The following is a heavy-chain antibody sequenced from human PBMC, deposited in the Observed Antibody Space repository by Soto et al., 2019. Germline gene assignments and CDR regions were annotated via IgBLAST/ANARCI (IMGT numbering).Heavy chain of an antibody. CDR2: IIPIFGTA. D-gene: IGHD2-2*01. CDR1: GGTFSSYA. V-gene: IGHV1-69*13. J-gene: IGHJ4*02. Sequence: SVKVSCKASGGTFSSYAISWVRQAPGQGLEWMGGIIPIFGTANYAQKFQGRVTITADESTSTAYMELSSLRSEDTAVYYCARAIVVVPAAIRLVFDDWGQGTLVTVAS. CDR3: ARAIVVVPAAIRLVFDD.